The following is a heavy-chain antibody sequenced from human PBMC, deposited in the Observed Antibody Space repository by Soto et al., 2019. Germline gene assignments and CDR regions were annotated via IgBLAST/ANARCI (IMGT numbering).Heavy chain of an antibody. Sequence: PWGSLRLSWTGSGFTFVNSELCLLRHAPWKWRERVLKINYSGSNIYYSKSVKGRFTISRDNAKNSLYLQMNNLTDEDTAIYFCASDALCGANCYFFEYCDRGTLVTVSS. CDR2: INYSGSNI. D-gene: IGHD2-21*02. J-gene: IGHJ4*02. CDR3: ASDALCGANCYFFEY. V-gene: IGHV3-48*03. CDR1: GFTFVNSE.